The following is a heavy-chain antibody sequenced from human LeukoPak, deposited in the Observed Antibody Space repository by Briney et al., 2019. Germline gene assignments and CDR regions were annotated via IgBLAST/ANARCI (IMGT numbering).Heavy chain of an antibody. V-gene: IGHV3-9*01. Sequence: PGGSLRPSCAASGFTFDDYAMHWVRQAPGKGLEWVSGISWNSGSIGYADSVKGRFTISRDNAKNSLYLQMNSLRAEDTALYYCAKDLWPLGSGSYYNLDYWGQGTLVTVSS. CDR2: ISWNSGSI. CDR1: GFTFDDYA. CDR3: AKDLWPLGSGSYYNLDY. D-gene: IGHD3-10*01. J-gene: IGHJ4*02.